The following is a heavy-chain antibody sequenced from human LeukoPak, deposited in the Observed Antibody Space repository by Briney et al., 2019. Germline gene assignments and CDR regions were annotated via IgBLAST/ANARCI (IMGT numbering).Heavy chain of an antibody. CDR3: ARGDWWATTIVDL. Sequence: GGSLRLPCAASGFTFNIYEFNWVRQAPGRGLEWVSYISTSDSTIYYADSVKGRFTISRDNAKNSLYLQMNSLRLEDTAIYYCARGDWWATTIVDLWGQGTLVTVSS. J-gene: IGHJ5*02. D-gene: IGHD1-26*01. V-gene: IGHV3-48*03. CDR2: ISTSDSTI. CDR1: GFTFNIYE.